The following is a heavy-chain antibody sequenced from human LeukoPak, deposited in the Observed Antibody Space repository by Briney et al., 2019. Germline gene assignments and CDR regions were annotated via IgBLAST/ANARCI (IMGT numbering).Heavy chain of an antibody. V-gene: IGHV3-74*01. CDR3: ATSPSTESH. CDR2: INTDVSST. CDR1: GFTFSSTW. Sequence: GGSLRLSCAASGFTFSSTWMHWVRQAPGKGLLWVARINTDVSSTIYADSVKGRFTISRDNAKNTLYLQMDSLRAEDTAVYYCATSPSTESHWGQGTLVTVSS. D-gene: IGHD5/OR15-5a*01. J-gene: IGHJ4*02.